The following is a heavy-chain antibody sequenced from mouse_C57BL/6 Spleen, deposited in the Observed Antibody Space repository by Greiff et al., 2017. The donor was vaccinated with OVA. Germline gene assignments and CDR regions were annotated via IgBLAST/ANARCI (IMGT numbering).Heavy chain of an antibody. J-gene: IGHJ2*01. CDR3: ARSFDGSSPDYFDY. V-gene: IGHV14-3*01. CDR1: GFNIKNTY. Sequence: EVQGVESVAELVRPGASVKLSCTASGFNIKNTYMHWVKQRPEQGLEWIGRIDPANGNTKYAQKFQGKATITADTSSNTAYLQLSILTSEDTAIYYGARSFDGSSPDYFDYWGQGTTLTVSS. CDR2: IDPANGNT. D-gene: IGHD1-1*01.